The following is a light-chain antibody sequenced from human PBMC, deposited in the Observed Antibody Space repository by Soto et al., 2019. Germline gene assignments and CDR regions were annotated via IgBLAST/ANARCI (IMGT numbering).Light chain of an antibody. Sequence: DIQLTQSPSSLSASVGDTVTITCRAGQTVKNYLNWYQLKPGKVPKLLIYAASSLQNGVPSRFAGCACGTDFTLTIINLQPEDFATYYCQQSYSYRQTFGQGTKLEI. CDR1: QTVKNY. CDR2: AAS. CDR3: QQSYSYRQT. J-gene: IGKJ2*01. V-gene: IGKV1-39*01.